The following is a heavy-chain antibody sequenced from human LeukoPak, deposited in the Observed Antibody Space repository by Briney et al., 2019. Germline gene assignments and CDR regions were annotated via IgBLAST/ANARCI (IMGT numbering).Heavy chain of an antibody. CDR3: AKPRGTYYYDSSGYFDY. CDR2: ISYDGSNK. J-gene: IGHJ4*02. CDR1: GFTFSGYG. V-gene: IGHV3-30*18. D-gene: IGHD3-22*01. Sequence: GGSLRLSCAASGFTFSGYGMHWVRQAPGKGLEWVAVISYDGSNKYYADSVKGRFTISRDNSKNTLYLQMNSLRAEDTAVYYCAKPRGTYYYDSSGYFDYWGQGTLVTVSS.